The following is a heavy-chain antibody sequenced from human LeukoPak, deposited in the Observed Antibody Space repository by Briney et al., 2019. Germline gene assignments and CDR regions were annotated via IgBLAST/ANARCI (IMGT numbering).Heavy chain of an antibody. CDR2: ISGSGGST. Sequence: PGGSLRLSCAASGFTFSTYAMSWVRQAPGKGLEWVSVISGSGGSTYYADSVKGRFTISRDNSKNTLYLQMNSLRVEDTAVYYCAKMYYYDSSGYVASLDYWGQGTLVTVSS. CDR3: AKMYYYDSSGYVASLDY. CDR1: GFTFSTYA. J-gene: IGHJ4*02. V-gene: IGHV3-23*01. D-gene: IGHD3-22*01.